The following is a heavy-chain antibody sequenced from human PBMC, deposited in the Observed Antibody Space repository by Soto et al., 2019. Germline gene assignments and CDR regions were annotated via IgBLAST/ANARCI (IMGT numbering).Heavy chain of an antibody. V-gene: IGHV4-34*01. CDR3: ARAGYSSSAKFDY. J-gene: IGHJ4*02. D-gene: IGHD6-6*01. CDR2: INHSGST. CDR1: GGSFSGYY. Sequence: QVQLQQWGAGLLKPSETLSLTCAVYGGSFSGYYWSWIRQPPGKGLEWIGEINHSGSTNYNPSLKSRVTISVDTSKNQFSLKLSSVTAADTAVSYCARAGYSSSAKFDYWGQGTLVTVSS.